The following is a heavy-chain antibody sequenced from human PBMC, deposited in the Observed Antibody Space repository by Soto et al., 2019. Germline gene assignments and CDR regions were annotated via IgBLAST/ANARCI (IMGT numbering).Heavy chain of an antibody. V-gene: IGHV3-23*01. CDR3: AKDFEEFVVVVAAFAY. CDR2: ISGSGGST. CDR1: GFTFSSYA. D-gene: IGHD2-15*01. J-gene: IGHJ4*02. Sequence: GGSLRLSCAASGFTFSSYAMSWVRQAPGKGLEWVSAISGSGGSTYYADSVKGRFTISRDNSKNTLYLQMNSLRAEDTAVYYCAKDFEEFVVVVAAFAYWGQGTLVIGSS.